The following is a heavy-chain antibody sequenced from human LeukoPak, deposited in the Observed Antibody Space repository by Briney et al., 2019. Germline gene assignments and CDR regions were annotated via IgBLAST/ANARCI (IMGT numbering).Heavy chain of an antibody. V-gene: IGHV5-51*01. CDR2: IYPGDSDT. D-gene: IGHD1-26*01. J-gene: IGHJ4*02. Sequence: GESLKISCKGSGYSFTSYWMGWVRQMPGKGLEWMGIIYPGDSDTRYSPSFQGQVTISADKSISTAYLQWSSLKASDTAMYYCARHGTQWELLGGFDYWGQGTLVTVSS. CDR3: ARHGTQWELLGGFDY. CDR1: GYSFTSYW.